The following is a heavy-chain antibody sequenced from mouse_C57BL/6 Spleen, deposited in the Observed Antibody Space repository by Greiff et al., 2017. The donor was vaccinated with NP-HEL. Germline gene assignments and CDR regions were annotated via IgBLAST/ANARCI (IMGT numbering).Heavy chain of an antibody. CDR2: INPSNGGT. CDR3: ARPHYSNPYYYAMDY. D-gene: IGHD2-5*01. CDR1: GYTFTSYW. J-gene: IGHJ4*01. Sequence: QVQLQQPGTELVKPGASVKLSCKASGYTFTSYWMHWVKQRPGQGLEWIGNINPSNGGTNYNEKFKSKATLTVDKSSSTAYMQLSSLTSEDSAVYYCARPHYSNPYYYAMDYWGQGTSVTVSS. V-gene: IGHV1-53*01.